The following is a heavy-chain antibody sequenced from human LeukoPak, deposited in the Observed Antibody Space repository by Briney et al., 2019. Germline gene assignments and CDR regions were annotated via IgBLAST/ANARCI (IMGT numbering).Heavy chain of an antibody. D-gene: IGHD2-8*01. J-gene: IGHJ4*02. V-gene: IGHV3-23*01. CDR2: TNSDGTTT. Sequence: GGSLRLSCATSGFPFSDFSMTWVRQAPGKGLEWISTTNSDGTTTYYAESVKGRFTISRDNSKNALYLQMSSLRVEDTALYYCAKQSYARSLGEGGPGTLVTVSS. CDR1: GFPFSDFS. CDR3: AKQSYARSLGE.